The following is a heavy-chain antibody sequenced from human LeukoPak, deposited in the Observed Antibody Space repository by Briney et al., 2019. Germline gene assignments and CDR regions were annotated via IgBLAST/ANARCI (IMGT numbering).Heavy chain of an antibody. Sequence: GGSLRLSCAASGFTFSSYAMSWVRQSPGKGLEWVSAISGSGGSTYYADSVKGRFTISRDNSKNTLYLQMNSLRAEDTAVYYCAKDTGMYQLPKKPLDYWGQGTLVTVSS. CDR3: AKDTGMYQLPKKPLDY. CDR1: GFTFSSYA. D-gene: IGHD2-2*01. V-gene: IGHV3-23*01. CDR2: ISGSGGST. J-gene: IGHJ4*02.